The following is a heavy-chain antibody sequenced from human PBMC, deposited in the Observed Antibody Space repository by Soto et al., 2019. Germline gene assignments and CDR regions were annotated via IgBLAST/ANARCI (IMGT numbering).Heavy chain of an antibody. D-gene: IGHD3-22*01. CDR3: ARDPSSSSGYGIWFDP. CDR2: IYYSGST. J-gene: IGHJ5*02. CDR1: GGSISSGDYY. Sequence: QVQLQESGPGLVKPSQTLSLTCTVSGGSISSGDYYWSWIRQPPGKGLEWIGYIYYSGSTYYNPSLNSRVTISVDTSKNQFSLKLSSVTAADTAVYYCARDPSSSSGYGIWFDPWGQGTLVTVSS. V-gene: IGHV4-30-4*01.